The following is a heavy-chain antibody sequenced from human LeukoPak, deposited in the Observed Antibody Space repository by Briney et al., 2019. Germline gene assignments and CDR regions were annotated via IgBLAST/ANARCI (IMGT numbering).Heavy chain of an antibody. CDR1: GFTFGDYA. Sequence: GGSLRLSCTASGFTFGDYAMSWFRQAPGKGLEWVGFIRSKAYGGTTEYATSAKGRFTISRDDSKSIAYLQMNSLKTEDTAVYYCTARQWLVPAWGQGTLVTVSS. V-gene: IGHV3-49*03. J-gene: IGHJ5*02. CDR2: IRSKAYGGTT. CDR3: TARQWLVPA. D-gene: IGHD6-19*01.